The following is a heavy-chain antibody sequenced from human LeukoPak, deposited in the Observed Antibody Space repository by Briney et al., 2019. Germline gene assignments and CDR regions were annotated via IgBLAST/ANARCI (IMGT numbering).Heavy chain of an antibody. CDR1: GGTFSSYA. V-gene: IGHV1-69*05. J-gene: IGHJ3*02. D-gene: IGHD1-26*01. Sequence: ASVKVSCKASGGTFSSYAISWVRQAPGQGLEWMGGIIPIFGTANYAQKFQGRVTITTDESTSTAYMELSSLRSEDTAVYYCARGKGARSAAFDIWGQGTMVTVSS. CDR2: IIPIFGTA. CDR3: ARGKGARSAAFDI.